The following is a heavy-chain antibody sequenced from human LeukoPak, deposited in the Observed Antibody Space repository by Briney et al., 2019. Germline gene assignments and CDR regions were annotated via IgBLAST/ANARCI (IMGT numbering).Heavy chain of an antibody. D-gene: IGHD1-1*01. Sequence: GGSLRLSCAASGFTFSSYRMNWVRQAPGTGLEWISYISSDGSSIYYADSVKGRFTVSRDNAKNSLYLQMKSLRAEDTSVYYCARGSAWNDYWGQGTLVTVSS. V-gene: IGHV3-48*04. CDR1: GFTFSSYR. CDR3: ARGSAWNDY. CDR2: ISSDGSSI. J-gene: IGHJ4*02.